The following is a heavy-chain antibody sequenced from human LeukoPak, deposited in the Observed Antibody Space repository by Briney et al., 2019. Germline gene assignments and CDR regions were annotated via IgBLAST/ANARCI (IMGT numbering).Heavy chain of an antibody. V-gene: IGHV1-2*02. CDR2: INPNSGGT. CDR1: GYTFTGYY. J-gene: IGHJ3*02. D-gene: IGHD1-26*01. CDR3: ARSTLYSGSYSAFDI. Sequence: ASVKVSRKASGYTFTGYYMHWVRQAPGQGLEWMGWINPNSGGTNYAQKFQGRVTMTRDTSISTAYMELSRLRSDDTAVYYCARSTLYSGSYSAFDIWGQGTMVTVSS.